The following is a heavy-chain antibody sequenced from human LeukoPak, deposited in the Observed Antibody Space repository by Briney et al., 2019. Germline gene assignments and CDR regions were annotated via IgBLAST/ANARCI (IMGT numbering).Heavy chain of an antibody. V-gene: IGHV1-2*02. D-gene: IGHD2-2*01. Sequence: ASVKVSCKASGYTFTDYYMHWVRQAPGQGFEWMGWINPNDGDTNYAQKFQGRVTMTRDTSISTAHMEVSRLRSDDTAVYYCARANFLDCSSSTRLFDYWGQGTLVTVSS. CDR1: GYTFTDYY. CDR2: INPNDGDT. J-gene: IGHJ4*02. CDR3: ARANFLDCSSSTRLFDY.